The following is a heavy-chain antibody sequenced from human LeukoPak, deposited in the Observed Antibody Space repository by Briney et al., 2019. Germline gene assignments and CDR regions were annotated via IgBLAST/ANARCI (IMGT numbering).Heavy chain of an antibody. CDR1: GYSISSGYY. CDR2: IYHSGST. Sequence: PSETLSLTCTVSGYSISSGYYWGWIRQPPGKGLEWIGSIYHSGSTYYNPSLKSRVTISVDTSKNQFSLKLSSVTSADTAVYYCARDAYFHFDYWGQGTLVTVSS. CDR3: ARDAYFHFDY. J-gene: IGHJ4*02. V-gene: IGHV4-38-2*02. D-gene: IGHD2-21*01.